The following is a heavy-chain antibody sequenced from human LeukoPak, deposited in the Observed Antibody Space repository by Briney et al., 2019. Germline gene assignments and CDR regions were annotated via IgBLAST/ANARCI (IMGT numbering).Heavy chain of an antibody. Sequence: GGSLRLSCAASGFTFDDYAMHWVRQAPGKGLEWVSGISWNSGSIGYADSVKGRFTISRDNAKNSLYLQMNSLRAEDVALYYCAKARQYGAFDIWGQGTMVTVSS. CDR2: ISWNSGSI. CDR1: GFTFDDYA. V-gene: IGHV3-9*03. CDR3: AKARQYGAFDI. J-gene: IGHJ3*02. D-gene: IGHD4-11*01.